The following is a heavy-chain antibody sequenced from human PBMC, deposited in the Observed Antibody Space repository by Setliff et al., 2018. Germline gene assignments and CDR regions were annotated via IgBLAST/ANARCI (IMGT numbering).Heavy chain of an antibody. CDR2: IIPIFGTA. CDR1: GYTFSTYG. V-gene: IGHV1-69*06. Sequence: GASVKVSCKDSGYTFSTYGISWVRQAPGQGLEWMGKIIPIFGTANYAQKFQGRVTIISDKSTSTAYMELSSLRSEDTAVYYCARGWGVITIFGMDYYMDVWGKGTTVTVSS. J-gene: IGHJ6*03. CDR3: ARGWGVITIFGMDYYMDV. D-gene: IGHD3-3*01.